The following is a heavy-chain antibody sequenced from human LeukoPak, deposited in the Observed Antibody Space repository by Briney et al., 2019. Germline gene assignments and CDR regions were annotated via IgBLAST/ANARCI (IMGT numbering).Heavy chain of an antibody. J-gene: IGHJ4*02. CDR2: ISSSGGTI. CDR1: GFTFSSYV. Sequence: GGSLRLSCSASGFTFSSYVMHWVRQAPGKGLEYVSGISSSGGTIYYADSVKGRFSISRDNSKNTLGLQMSSLRAEDTAVYYCVKDLTATTSAWGQGTLVIVSS. CDR3: VKDLTATTSA. V-gene: IGHV3-64D*09. D-gene: IGHD1-7*01.